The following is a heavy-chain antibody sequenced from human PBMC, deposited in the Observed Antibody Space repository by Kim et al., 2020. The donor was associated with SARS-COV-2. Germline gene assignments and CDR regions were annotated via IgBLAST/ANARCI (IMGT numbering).Heavy chain of an antibody. D-gene: IGHD6-19*01. Sequence: ASVKVSCKASGYTFTSYAMHWVRQAPGQRLEWMGWINAGNGNTNYSQKFQGRVTITRDTSASTAYMELSSLRSEDTAVYYCARDGWDSSGWSPNAFDIWGQGTMVTVSS. CDR2: INAGNGNT. V-gene: IGHV1-3*01. J-gene: IGHJ3*02. CDR1: GYTFTSYA. CDR3: ARDGWDSSGWSPNAFDI.